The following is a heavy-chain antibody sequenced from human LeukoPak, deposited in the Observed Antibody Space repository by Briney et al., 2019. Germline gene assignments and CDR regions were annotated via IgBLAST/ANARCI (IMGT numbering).Heavy chain of an antibody. CDR3: ARGSGSYPNWFDP. CDR1: GYTFSNYA. J-gene: IGHJ5*02. CDR2: INSGNGNT. Sequence: GASVKVSCKASGYTFSNYAMHWVRQAPGQRLEWMGWINSGNGNTMYAQKFQGRVTITRDTSTSTAYMELRSLRSDDTAVYYCARGSGSYPNWFDPWGQGTLVTVSS. V-gene: IGHV1-3*04. D-gene: IGHD3-10*01.